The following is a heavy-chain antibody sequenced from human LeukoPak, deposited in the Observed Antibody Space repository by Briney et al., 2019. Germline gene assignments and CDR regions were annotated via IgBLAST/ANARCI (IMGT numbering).Heavy chain of an antibody. Sequence: PGGSLRLSCAASGFTFSNAWMSWVRQAPGKGLEWVGRIKSKTDGGTTDYAAPVKGRFTISRDDSKNTLYLQMNSLKTEDTAVYYCTTDGDIVATIRPFDYWGQGTLVTVSS. CDR1: GFTFSNAW. CDR2: IKSKTDGGTT. V-gene: IGHV3-15*01. J-gene: IGHJ4*02. D-gene: IGHD5-12*01. CDR3: TTDGDIVATIRPFDY.